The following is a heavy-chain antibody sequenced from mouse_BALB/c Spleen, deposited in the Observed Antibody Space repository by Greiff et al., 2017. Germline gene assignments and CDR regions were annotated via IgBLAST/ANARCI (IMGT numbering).Heavy chain of an antibody. CDR1: GYTFTSYT. J-gene: IGHJ1*01. Sequence: QVQLQQSGAELARPGASVKMSCKASGYTFTSYTMHWVKQRPGQGLEWIGYINPSSGYTNYNQKFKDKATLTADKSSSTAYMQLSSLTSEDSAVYYCARGDDYDGYFDVWGAGTTVTVSS. CDR3: ARGDDYDGYFDV. CDR2: INPSSGYT. V-gene: IGHV1-4*01. D-gene: IGHD2-4*01.